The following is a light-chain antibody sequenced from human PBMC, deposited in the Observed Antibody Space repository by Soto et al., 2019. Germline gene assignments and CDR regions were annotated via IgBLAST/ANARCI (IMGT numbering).Light chain of an antibody. CDR2: GAS. Sequence: IVMTQSPATLSLSPGEKATLSCRASQSISNNFAWFQQKPGQVPRLLIYGASNRATGVSARFSGSGSGTEFTLTISSLQSEDFAVYYCQQYDNWPPYTFGQGTRLEIK. V-gene: IGKV3-15*01. CDR3: QQYDNWPPYT. CDR1: QSISNN. J-gene: IGKJ5*01.